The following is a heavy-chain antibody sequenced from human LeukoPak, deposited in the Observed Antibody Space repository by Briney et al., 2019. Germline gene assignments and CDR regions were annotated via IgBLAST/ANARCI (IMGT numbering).Heavy chain of an antibody. Sequence: ASVKVPCKASGYTFTSYGIIWVRQAPGQGLEWIGWISAYNGNTNYAQKLQGRVTMTTDTSTSTAYMELRSLRSDDTAVYYCARGGPFSGASYYMDVWGKGTTVTVSS. CDR1: GYTFTSYG. D-gene: IGHD6-25*01. V-gene: IGHV1-18*01. CDR2: ISAYNGNT. J-gene: IGHJ6*03. CDR3: ARGGPFSGASYYMDV.